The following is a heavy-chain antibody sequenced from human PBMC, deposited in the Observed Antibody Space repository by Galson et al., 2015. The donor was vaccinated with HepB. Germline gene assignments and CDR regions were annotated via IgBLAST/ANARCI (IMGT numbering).Heavy chain of an antibody. J-gene: IGHJ4*02. CDR2: IFWDDDQ. Sequence: PPLVKPTQTLTLTCTFSGFSLNSRGVGVGWIRQPPGKAPEWLALIFWDDDQRYTPLLKSRPSVTKDTSKNQVVLKLTSVDPVDTATYYCAHMDLGLTSFAYWGQGTLVTVSS. CDR1: GFSLNSRGVG. CDR3: AHMDLGLTSFAY. V-gene: IGHV2-5*02. D-gene: IGHD3/OR15-3a*01.